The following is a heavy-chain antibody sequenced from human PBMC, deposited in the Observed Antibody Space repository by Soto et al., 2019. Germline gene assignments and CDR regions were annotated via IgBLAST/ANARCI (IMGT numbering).Heavy chain of an antibody. J-gene: IGHJ5*01. Sequence: QLQLQESGPGLVKPSETLSLSCTVSGGSTRDRNYYWGWFRQSPEKGLEWIGSVYYSGTTYSKASCHTLATISVDTSQNQLSLKVRSLTAPATAVYYCARHSGRFGLAGAAIDSCGQGTRVTVSS. CDR1: GGSTRDRNYY. CDR3: ARHSGRFGLAGAAIDS. V-gene: IGHV4-39*01. D-gene: IGHD6-19*01. CDR2: VYYSGTT.